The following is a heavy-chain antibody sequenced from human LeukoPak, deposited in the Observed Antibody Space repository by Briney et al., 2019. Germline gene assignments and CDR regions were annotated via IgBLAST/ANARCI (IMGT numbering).Heavy chain of an antibody. CDR3: AREKAVTYNWFDP. D-gene: IGHD4-23*01. Sequence: SVKVSCKASGGTFSSYAISWVRQARGQGLEWMGRIIPIFGTANYAQKFQGRVTITTDESTSTAYMELSSLRSEDTAVYYCAREKAVTYNWFDPWGQGTLVTVSS. J-gene: IGHJ5*02. V-gene: IGHV1-69*05. CDR1: GGTFSSYA. CDR2: IIPIFGTA.